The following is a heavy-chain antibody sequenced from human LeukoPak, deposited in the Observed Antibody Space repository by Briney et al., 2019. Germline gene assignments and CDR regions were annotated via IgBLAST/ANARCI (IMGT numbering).Heavy chain of an antibody. Sequence: ASVKVSCKASGYTFTSYDINWVRQATGQGLEWMGWISAYNGNTNYAQKLQGRVTMTTDTSTSTAYMELRSLRSDDTAVYYCARDLSGSYRQWGQGTLVTVSS. CDR2: ISAYNGNT. V-gene: IGHV1-18*01. CDR1: GYTFTSYD. J-gene: IGHJ4*02. CDR3: ARDLSGSYRQ. D-gene: IGHD1-26*01.